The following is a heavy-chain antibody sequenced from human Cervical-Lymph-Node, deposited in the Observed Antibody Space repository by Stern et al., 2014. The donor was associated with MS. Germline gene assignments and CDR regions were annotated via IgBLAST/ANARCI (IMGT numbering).Heavy chain of an antibody. D-gene: IGHD5-18*01. J-gene: IGHJ4*02. CDR3: ARERGRAGPAMADY. CDR2: TNPNSGDS. CDR1: GYSFTGNY. Sequence: VQLEESGAEVKKPGASVKVSCKAAGYSFTGNYIHWLRQAPGQGLELMGRTNPNSGDSNYALKFQGRVTMTRDTSISTAYMNLNRLGIDDTAVYYCARERGRAGPAMADYWGQGTLVTVSS. V-gene: IGHV1-2*06.